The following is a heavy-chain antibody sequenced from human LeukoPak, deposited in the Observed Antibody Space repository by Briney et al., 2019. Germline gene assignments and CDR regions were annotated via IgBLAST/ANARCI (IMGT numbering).Heavy chain of an antibody. CDR2: IYYSGST. J-gene: IGHJ4*02. CDR3: VRDRELNY. V-gene: IGHV4-59*01. D-gene: IGHD3-10*01. CDR1: GGSISSYF. Sequence: PSETLSLTCTVSGGSISSYFWSWIRQPPGKGLEWIGYIYYSGSTNYNPSLKSRVTMSVDTSKNQFSLKLTSVTAADTTVYYCVRDRELNYWGQGTLVTVSS.